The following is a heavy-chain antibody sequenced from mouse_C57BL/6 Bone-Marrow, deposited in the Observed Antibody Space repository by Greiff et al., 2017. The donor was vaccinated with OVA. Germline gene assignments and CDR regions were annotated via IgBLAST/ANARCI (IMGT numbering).Heavy chain of an antibody. Sequence: QVQLKQPGAELVKPGASVKLSCKASGYTFTSYWMQWVKQRPGQGLEWIGEIDPSDSYTNYNQKFKGKATLTVDTSSSTAYMQLSSLTSEDSAVYYCAREGEWYNWYFDVWGTGTTVTVSS. V-gene: IGHV1-50*01. CDR3: AREGEWYNWYFDV. D-gene: IGHD2-1*01. J-gene: IGHJ1*03. CDR1: GYTFTSYW. CDR2: IDPSDSYT.